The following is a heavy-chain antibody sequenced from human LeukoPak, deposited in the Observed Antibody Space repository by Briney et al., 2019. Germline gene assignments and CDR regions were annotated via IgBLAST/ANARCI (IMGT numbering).Heavy chain of an antibody. V-gene: IGHV3-23*01. D-gene: IGHD2-15*01. J-gene: IGHJ4*02. CDR2: ISGSGGST. Sequence: GGSLRLSCAASGFTFSSYAMSWVRQAPGKGLEWVSAISGSGGSTYYADSVKGRFIISRDNSKNTLYLQMNSLRAEDTAVYYCAKGWTFDVVVVAATIDYWGQGTLVTVSS. CDR1: GFTFSSYA. CDR3: AKGWTFDVVVVAATIDY.